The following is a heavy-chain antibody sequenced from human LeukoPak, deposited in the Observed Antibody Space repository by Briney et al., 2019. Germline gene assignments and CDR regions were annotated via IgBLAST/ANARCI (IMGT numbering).Heavy chain of an antibody. CDR2: INPNIGGT. CDR1: VYTFTGYY. CDR3: ARGGGYSSSWYPDEDYFDY. Sequence: WASVKLSCKSSVYTFTGYYRHCVRHAPGQGLGWRREINPNIGGTNYAQKFQGRVTMTRDTSISKAYMELSRLRSDDTAVYYCARGGGYSSSWYPDEDYFDYWGQGTLVTVSS. J-gene: IGHJ4*02. V-gene: IGHV1-2*02. D-gene: IGHD6-13*01.